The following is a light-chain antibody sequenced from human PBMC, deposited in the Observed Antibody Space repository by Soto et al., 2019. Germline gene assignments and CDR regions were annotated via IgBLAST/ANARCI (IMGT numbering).Light chain of an antibody. CDR1: QSIGTS. J-gene: IGKJ3*01. Sequence: DFQMTQSPSSLSASVGDRVSITCRASQSIGTSLNWYQQKPGKAPKLLIYSASTLQGGGPSRFSGSGSGADFTLTISSLQPEDFAKYYCQQSYTAPFTFGPGTKVDVK. V-gene: IGKV1-39*01. CDR2: SAS. CDR3: QQSYTAPFT.